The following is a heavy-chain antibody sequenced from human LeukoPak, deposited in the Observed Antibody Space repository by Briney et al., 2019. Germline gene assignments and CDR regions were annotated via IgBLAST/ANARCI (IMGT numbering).Heavy chain of an antibody. J-gene: IGHJ6*04. V-gene: IGHV1-69*13. Sequence: ASVKVSCKASGGTFSSYAISWVRQAPRQGLEWMGGITPIFGTANYAQKFQGRVTITADESTSTAYMELSSLRSEDTAVYYCARGSYYGSGSYLYYGMDVWGKGTTVTVSS. CDR3: ARGSYYGSGSYLYYGMDV. CDR2: ITPIFGTA. CDR1: GGTFSSYA. D-gene: IGHD3-10*01.